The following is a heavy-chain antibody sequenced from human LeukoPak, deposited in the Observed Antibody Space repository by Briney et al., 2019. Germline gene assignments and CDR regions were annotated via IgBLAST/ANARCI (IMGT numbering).Heavy chain of an antibody. CDR1: GGSFSGYY. D-gene: IGHD3-3*01. CDR3: ARGRLDYDFWSGYYTGNRIYFDY. CDR2: INHSGST. Sequence: SETLSLTCAVYGGSFSGYYWSWIRQPPGKGLEWIGEINHSGSTNYNPSLKSRVTISVDTSKNQFSLKLSPVTAADTAVYYCARGRLDYDFWSGYYTGNRIYFDYWGQGTLVTVSS. V-gene: IGHV4-34*01. J-gene: IGHJ4*02.